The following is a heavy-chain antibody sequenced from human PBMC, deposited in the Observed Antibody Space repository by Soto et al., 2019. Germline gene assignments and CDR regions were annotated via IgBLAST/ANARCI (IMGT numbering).Heavy chain of an antibody. J-gene: IGHJ3*02. V-gene: IGHV1-69*02. CDR1: GGTFSTYS. CDR2: LIPMLGVR. Sequence: QVQLVQSGAEVKKPGSSVKVSCKDSGGTFSTYSMFWVRQAPGQGLEWMGRLIPMLGVRNYAQRFQDRVTITADKATATAHMERSSLRSEDPALYYCTIASWSGEAFDIWGQGTMVTVSS. D-gene: IGHD2-21*01. CDR3: TIASWSGEAFDI.